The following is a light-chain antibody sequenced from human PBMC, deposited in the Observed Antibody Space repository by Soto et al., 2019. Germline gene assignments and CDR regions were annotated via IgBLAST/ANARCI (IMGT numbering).Light chain of an antibody. CDR1: QSVLYSSNNKNY. V-gene: IGKV4-1*01. CDR2: WAS. J-gene: IGKJ2*01. CDR3: QQYESTPPT. Sequence: DIVMTQSPDSLAVSLVERATINCKSSQSVLYSSNNKNYLAWYQQRPGQPPKLLIYWASTRESGVPDRFSGSGSGTDFTLPITSLQAEDVAVYYCQQYESTPPTFGQGTKLEIK.